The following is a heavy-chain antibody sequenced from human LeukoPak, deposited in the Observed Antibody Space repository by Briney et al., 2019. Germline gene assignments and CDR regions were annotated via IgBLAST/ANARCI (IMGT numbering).Heavy chain of an antibody. CDR3: ARGPVVVAATDNWFDP. J-gene: IGHJ5*02. CDR2: IYHSGST. Sequence: SGTLSLTCAVSGGSISSSNWWSWVRQPPGKGLEWIGEIYHSGSTNYNPSLKSRVTISVDKSKNQFSLKLSSVTAADTAVYYCARGPVVVAATDNWFDPWGQGTLVTVSS. CDR1: GGSISSSNW. V-gene: IGHV4-4*02. D-gene: IGHD2-15*01.